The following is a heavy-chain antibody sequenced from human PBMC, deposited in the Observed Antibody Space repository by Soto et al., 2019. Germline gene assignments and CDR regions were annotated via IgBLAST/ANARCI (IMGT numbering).Heavy chain of an antibody. Sequence: GGSLRLSCAASGFTFSSYAMSWVRQAPGKGLEWVSAISGSGGSTYYADSVKGRFTISRDNSKNTLYLQMNSLRAEDTAVYYCAKHGCGYSGPRGCGMDVWGQGTTVTVSS. CDR3: AKHGCGYSGPRGCGMDV. D-gene: IGHD5-12*01. J-gene: IGHJ6*02. V-gene: IGHV3-23*01. CDR1: GFTFSSYA. CDR2: ISGSGGST.